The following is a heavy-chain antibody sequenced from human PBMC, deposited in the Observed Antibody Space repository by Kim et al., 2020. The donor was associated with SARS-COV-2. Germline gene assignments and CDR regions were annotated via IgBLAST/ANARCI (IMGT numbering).Heavy chain of an antibody. CDR1: GGSFSGYY. D-gene: IGHD3-3*01. CDR3: ARNVEWLLRPYYFDY. V-gene: IGHV4-34*01. J-gene: IGHJ4*02. Sequence: SETLSLTCAVYGGSFSGYYWSWIRQPPGKGLEWIGEINHSGSTNYNPSLKSRVTISVDTSKNQFSLKLSSVTAADTAVYYCARNVEWLLRPYYFDYWGQG. CDR2: INHSGST.